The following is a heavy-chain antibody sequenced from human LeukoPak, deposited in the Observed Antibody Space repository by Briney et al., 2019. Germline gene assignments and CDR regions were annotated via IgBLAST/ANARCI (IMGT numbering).Heavy chain of an antibody. J-gene: IGHJ3*02. V-gene: IGHV3-7*01. CDR2: IKQDGSEK. Sequence: GGSLRLSCAASGFSFSSYAMHWVRQAPGKGLEWVANIKQDGSEKYYVDSVKGRFTISRDNAKNSLYLQMNSLRAEDTAVYYCARIFWADAFDIWGQGTMVTVSS. CDR3: ARIFWADAFDI. CDR1: GFSFSSYA. D-gene: IGHD3-16*01.